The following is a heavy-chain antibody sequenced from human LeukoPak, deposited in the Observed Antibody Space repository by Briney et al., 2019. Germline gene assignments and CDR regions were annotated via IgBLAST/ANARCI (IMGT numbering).Heavy chain of an antibody. J-gene: IGHJ4*02. V-gene: IGHV3-23*01. D-gene: IGHD3-10*01. CDR1: GHTFSNYA. CDR3: AKEGGYYGSGSYYNL. Sequence: GGPLRLSCAASGHTFSNYAMSWVREAPGEGREGGSYMGCRSDGTLYADRVKRRLTISRDNSKNTVYLKMNSLRAEDRSVLYCAKEGGYYGSGSYYNLWGQGTLVTVSS. CDR2: MGCRSDGT.